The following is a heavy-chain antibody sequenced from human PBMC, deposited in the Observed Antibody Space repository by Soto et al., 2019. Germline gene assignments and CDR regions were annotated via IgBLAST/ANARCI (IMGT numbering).Heavy chain of an antibody. CDR2: IFYSGSA. V-gene: IGHV4-31*03. CDR3: ARSPSDYFDY. Sequence: PSETLSLTCTVSGGFISSGGYYWSWNRQHPGKGLEWIGYIFYSGSAYYNPSLKSRVTMSVDTSKNQFSLNLSSVTAADTAVYYCARSPSDYFDYWGQGALVTVSS. J-gene: IGHJ4*02. CDR1: GGFISSGGYY.